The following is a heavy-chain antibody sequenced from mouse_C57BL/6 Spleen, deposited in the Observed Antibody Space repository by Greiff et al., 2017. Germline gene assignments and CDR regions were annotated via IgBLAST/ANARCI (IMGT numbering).Heavy chain of an antibody. CDR1: GYTFTSYW. CDR3: ARGDYSKGAY. Sequence: VQLQQPGAELVKPGASVKLSCKASGYTFTSYWMQWVKQRPGQGLEWIGEIDPSDSYTNYNQKFKGKATLTVDTSSSTAYMQLSSLTSEDSAVYYCARGDYSKGAYWGQGTLVTVSA. CDR2: IDPSDSYT. V-gene: IGHV1-50*01. D-gene: IGHD2-5*01. J-gene: IGHJ3*01.